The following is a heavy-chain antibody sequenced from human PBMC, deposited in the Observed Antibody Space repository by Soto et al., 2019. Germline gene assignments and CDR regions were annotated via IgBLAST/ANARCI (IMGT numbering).Heavy chain of an antibody. D-gene: IGHD3-3*01. Sequence: PSGTLSLTCSVSGGSISSRDWWTWVRQAPGKGLEWIGKIYHGGGTNFSPSLRGRVNISIDKSRKFFSLTLNSVTAADTAIYFCATGNVDSMLESWGRGTLVT. CDR1: GGSISSRDW. J-gene: IGHJ4*02. V-gene: IGHV4-4*02. CDR2: IYHGGGT. CDR3: ATGNVDSMLES.